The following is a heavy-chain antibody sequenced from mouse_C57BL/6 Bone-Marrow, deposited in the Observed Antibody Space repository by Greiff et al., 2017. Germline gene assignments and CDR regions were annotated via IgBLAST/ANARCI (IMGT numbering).Heavy chain of an antibody. J-gene: IGHJ4*01. CDR1: GYTFTNYW. Sequence: VQLKQPGAELVKPGASVKLSCKASGYTFTNYWMHWVKQRPGQGLEWIGMMHPNGGSPDYNEKFKSEATLSVDKSSRTAYMELRSLPSEDSAVYYCARSYDYDAYTMDYWGQGTSVTVSS. V-gene: IGHV1-64*01. D-gene: IGHD2-4*01. CDR3: ARSYDYDAYTMDY. CDR2: MHPNGGSP.